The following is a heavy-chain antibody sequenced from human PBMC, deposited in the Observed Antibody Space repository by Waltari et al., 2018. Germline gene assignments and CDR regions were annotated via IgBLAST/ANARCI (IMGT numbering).Heavy chain of an antibody. V-gene: IGHV1-2*02. CDR1: GYTFTGYY. J-gene: IGHJ3*02. Sequence: QVQLVQSGAEVKKPGASVKVSCKASGYTFTGYYMHWVRQAPGQGLEWSGWINPNIGGTNYAQKFQGRVTMTRDTSISTAYMELSRLRSDDTAVYYCARDYYDSTDAFDIWGQGTMVTVSS. CDR2: INPNIGGT. CDR3: ARDYYDSTDAFDI. D-gene: IGHD3-22*01.